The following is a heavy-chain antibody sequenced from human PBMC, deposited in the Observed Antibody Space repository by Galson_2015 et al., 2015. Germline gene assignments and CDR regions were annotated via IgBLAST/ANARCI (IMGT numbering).Heavy chain of an antibody. Sequence: SMRLSCAASGFMISNNYMSWVRQAPGKELEWVSVIYSGGSTHYADSVKGRFAISRDNSKNTLYLQMNSLRAEDTAVYFCARGLYSGSGTSDYWCQGTLVTVSS. V-gene: IGHV3-53*01. CDR2: IYSGGST. D-gene: IGHD3-10*01. CDR1: GFMISNNY. J-gene: IGHJ4*02. CDR3: ARGLYSGSGTSDY.